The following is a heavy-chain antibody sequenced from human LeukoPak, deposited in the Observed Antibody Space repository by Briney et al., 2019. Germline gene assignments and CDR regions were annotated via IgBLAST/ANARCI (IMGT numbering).Heavy chain of an antibody. D-gene: IGHD2-21*01. J-gene: IGHJ2*01. Sequence: GGSLRLSCVVSGFTFSDSDMYWVRQASGKGLEWVCHIRSKANNYASAYAASVKGRFTISRDDSKNTAYLQMNSLKSEDTAVYYCSRLVVVPNWYFDLWGRGTPVTVSS. CDR3: SRLVVVPNWYFDL. CDR1: GFTFSDSD. V-gene: IGHV3-73*01. CDR2: IRSKANNYAS.